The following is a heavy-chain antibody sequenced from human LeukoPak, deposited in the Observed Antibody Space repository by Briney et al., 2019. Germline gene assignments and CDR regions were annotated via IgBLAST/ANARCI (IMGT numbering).Heavy chain of an antibody. CDR1: GGSISSYY. CDR3: AMGVTGPLFFDY. D-gene: IGHD3-16*01. J-gene: IGHJ4*02. CDR2: IYYSGST. Sequence: PSETLSLTCTVSGGSISSYYWSWIRQPPGKGLEWIGYIYYSGSTNYNPSLTSRVTISVDTSKNQFSLKLSSVTAADTAVYYCAMGVTGPLFFDYWGQGTLVTVSS. V-gene: IGHV4-59*01.